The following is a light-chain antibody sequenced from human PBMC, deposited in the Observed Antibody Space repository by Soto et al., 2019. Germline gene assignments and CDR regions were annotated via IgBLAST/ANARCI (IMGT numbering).Light chain of an antibody. CDR1: SSDVGGYNY. V-gene: IGLV2-14*01. J-gene: IGLJ1*01. CDR3: SSYTSSRAYV. CDR2: EVS. Sequence: QSVLTQPASVSGSPGQSITIPCTGTSSDVGGYNYVSWYQQQSGKAPKLMIHEVSNRPSGVSNRFSGSKSGNTASLTISGLQAEDEADYYCSSYTSSRAYVFGSGTKVTV.